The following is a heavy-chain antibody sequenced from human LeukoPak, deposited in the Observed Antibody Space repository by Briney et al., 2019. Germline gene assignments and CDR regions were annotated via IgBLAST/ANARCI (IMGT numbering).Heavy chain of an antibody. CDR2: INPNSGGT. D-gene: IGHD2-15*01. J-gene: IGHJ6*03. Sequence: ASVKVSCKASGYTFTGYYMHWVRQAPGQGLEWMGWINPNSGGTNYAQKFQGRVTMTRDTSISTAYMELSRLRSDDTAVYYCARSTATLSYYYYYYMDVWGKGTTVTVSS. V-gene: IGHV1-2*02. CDR3: ARSTATLSYYYYYYMDV. CDR1: GYTFTGYY.